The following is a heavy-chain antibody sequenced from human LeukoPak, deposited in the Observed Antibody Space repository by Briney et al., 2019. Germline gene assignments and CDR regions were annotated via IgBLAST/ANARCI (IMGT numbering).Heavy chain of an antibody. V-gene: IGHV3-7*01. CDR3: ARDLYYYDSSGPFDY. CDR2: IKKDGSEK. D-gene: IGHD3-22*01. Sequence: GGSLRLSCAASGFTFSSYEMNWVRQAPGKGLEWVANIKKDGSEKDYVDSVKGRFTISRDNSKNTLYLQMNSLRAEDTAVYYCARDLYYYDSSGPFDYWGQGTLVTVSS. J-gene: IGHJ4*02. CDR1: GFTFSSYE.